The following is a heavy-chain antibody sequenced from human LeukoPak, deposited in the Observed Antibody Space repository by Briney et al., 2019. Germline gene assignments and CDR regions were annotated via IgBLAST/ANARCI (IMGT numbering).Heavy chain of an antibody. J-gene: IGHJ4*02. Sequence: GASVKVSCKASGYTLTGYYMHWLRQAPGQGLEWMGWINPNSGDTNYAQKFQGRVTMTRDTSISPAYMELSRLTSDDTAVYYCARNPYQYLFGYRGQGTPVNVSS. CDR2: INPNSGDT. CDR3: ARNPYQYLFGY. V-gene: IGHV1-2*02. D-gene: IGHD2-2*01. CDR1: GYTLTGYY.